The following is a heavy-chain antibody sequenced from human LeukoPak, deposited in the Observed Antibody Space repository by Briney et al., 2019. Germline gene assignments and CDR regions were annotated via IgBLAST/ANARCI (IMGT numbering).Heavy chain of an antibody. V-gene: IGHV3-7*03. D-gene: IGHD3-22*01. J-gene: IGHJ4*02. Sequence: GGSLRLSCAASGFTFSSYWMSWVRQAPGRGLEWVANIKQDGSEKYYVDSVKGRFTISRDNAKNSLYLQMNSLRAEDTAVYYCAKLLYYYDSSQPYWGQGTLVTVSS. CDR2: IKQDGSEK. CDR1: GFTFSSYW. CDR3: AKLLYYYDSSQPY.